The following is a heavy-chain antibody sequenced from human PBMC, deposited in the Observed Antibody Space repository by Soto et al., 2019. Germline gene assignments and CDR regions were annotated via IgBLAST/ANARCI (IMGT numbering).Heavy chain of an antibody. J-gene: IGHJ4*02. V-gene: IGHV4-59*01. CDR1: GGSMRNYF. D-gene: IGHD6-13*01. Sequence: SETVSLTCTVSGGSMRNYFWTWIRQPPGKGLEWIGYIHYSGTTSFFPSYNPSLRSRVTISEDTSKNQFSLKLLSVTTADTAVYFCAAGEASSRNLAPYYLDFWGQGTLVTVSS. CDR3: AAGEASSRNLAPYYLDF. CDR2: IHYSGTT.